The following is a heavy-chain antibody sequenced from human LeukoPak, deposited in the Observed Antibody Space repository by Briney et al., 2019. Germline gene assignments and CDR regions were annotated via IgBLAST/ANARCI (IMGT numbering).Heavy chain of an antibody. CDR1: GFTFNNAW. CDR3: AAGVGTTDFDY. J-gene: IGHJ4*02. D-gene: IGHD1-26*01. Sequence: PGGSLRLSCAASGFTFNNAWMSWVRQAPGKGLEWVGRIKSKTDGGTTDYATPVKGRFSISRDDSKITVYLQMNSLKTEDTAVYYCAAGVGTTDFDYWGQGILVTVSS. V-gene: IGHV3-15*01. CDR2: IKSKTDGGTT.